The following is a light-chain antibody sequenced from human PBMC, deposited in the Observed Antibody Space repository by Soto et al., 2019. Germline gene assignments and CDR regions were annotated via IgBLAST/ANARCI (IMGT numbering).Light chain of an antibody. CDR2: GNS. CDR3: LSYASRLSGFVV. CDR1: SSNIGAGYD. Sequence: QSVLTQPPSVSGAPGQRVTISCTGSSSNIGAGYDVHWYQQLPGPATKLLIYGNSNRPSRVPDRFSGSQSGTSASLDITGLHAEYEADYYCLSYASRLSGFVVFGGGTKLPVL. J-gene: IGLJ2*01. V-gene: IGLV1-40*01.